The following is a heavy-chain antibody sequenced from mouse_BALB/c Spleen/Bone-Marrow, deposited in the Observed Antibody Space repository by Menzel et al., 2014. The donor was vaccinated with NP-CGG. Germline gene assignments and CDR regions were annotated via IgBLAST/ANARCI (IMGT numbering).Heavy chain of an antibody. D-gene: IGHD1-1*01. J-gene: IGHJ4*01. CDR3: TRDPFYYGSSYAMDY. CDR2: ISSGGSYT. Sequence: EVHLVESGGGLVKPRGSLKLSCAASGFTFSSYTMSWVRQTPEKGLEWVATISSGGSYTYYPDSVKGRFTISRDNAKNTLYLQMSSLKSEDTAMYYCTRDPFYYGSSYAMDYWGQGTSVTVSS. CDR1: GFTFSSYT. V-gene: IGHV5-6-4*01.